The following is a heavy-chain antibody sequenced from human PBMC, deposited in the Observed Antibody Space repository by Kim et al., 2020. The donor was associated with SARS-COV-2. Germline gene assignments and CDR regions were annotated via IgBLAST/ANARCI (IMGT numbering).Heavy chain of an antibody. V-gene: IGHV3-23*01. CDR3: AKDVLVRGGLWAYFDL. CDR2: ISGSGDKT. CDR1: GFRFSSYA. D-gene: IGHD3-10*01. J-gene: IGHJ1*01. Sequence: GGSLRLSCAASGFRFSSYALTWVRQAPRKGLEWVSHISGSGDKTYYAESVRGRFTISRDNSNNTVFLHMTGLRPDDTARYYCAKDVLVRGGLWAYFDLGGRGTRVSVSS.